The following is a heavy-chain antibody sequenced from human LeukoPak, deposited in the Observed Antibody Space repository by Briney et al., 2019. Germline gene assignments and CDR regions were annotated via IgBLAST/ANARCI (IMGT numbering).Heavy chain of an antibody. CDR1: GFTFSSYA. CDR3: AKERGSLPAGQNRFDY. D-gene: IGHD2-2*01. V-gene: IGHV3-23*03. Sequence: GGSLRLSCAASGFTFSSYAVSWVRQAPGKGLEWVSAICSGGSNTYYAYSVKGFSITTRDYSKNTLYLNMNSLRDEATAVYYCAKERGSLPAGQNRFDYWGQGTLVTVSS. CDR2: ICSGGSNT. J-gene: IGHJ4*02.